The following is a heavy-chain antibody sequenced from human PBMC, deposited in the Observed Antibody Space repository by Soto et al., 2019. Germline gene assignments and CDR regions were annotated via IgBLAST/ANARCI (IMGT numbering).Heavy chain of an antibody. D-gene: IGHD2-8*02. CDR1: GFTVSSNY. CDR2: FSGSGGST. V-gene: IGHV3-23*01. Sequence: PGGSLRLSCAASGFTVSSNYMSWVRQAPGKGLEWVSGFSGSGGSTYYADSVKGRFTISRDISKNTLYLQMNSLRAEDTAIYYCAKGGTGNDYFDSWGQGTLVTVSS. J-gene: IGHJ4*02. CDR3: AKGGTGNDYFDS.